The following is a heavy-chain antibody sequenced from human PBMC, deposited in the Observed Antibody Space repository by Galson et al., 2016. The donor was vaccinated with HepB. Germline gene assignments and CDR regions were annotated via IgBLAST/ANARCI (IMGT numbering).Heavy chain of an antibody. Sequence: SLRLSCAASGFTFSSYGMHWVRQAPGKGPEWVAVIWFDGSNKNYVDSVRGRFTISRDNSKNTLYLQMNSLRDEDTAIYFCARDGNHGYDMDYWGQGTLVTVSS. CDR3: ARDGNHGYDMDY. D-gene: IGHD1-14*01. V-gene: IGHV3-33*01. CDR1: GFTFSSYG. J-gene: IGHJ4*02. CDR2: IWFDGSNK.